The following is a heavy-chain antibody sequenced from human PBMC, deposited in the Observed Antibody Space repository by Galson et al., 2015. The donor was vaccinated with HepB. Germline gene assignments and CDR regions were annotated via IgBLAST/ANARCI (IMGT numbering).Heavy chain of an antibody. CDR3: GRERCKPGAFDI. J-gene: IGHJ3*02. D-gene: IGHD5-24*01. CDR1: GGTFSNYI. Sequence: SVKVSCTASGGTFSNYIINWVRQAPGQGLEWVGEIITICSTVTSAQKFRGSGTFTADASTSTAYKHMGILRSEDAAVFYCGRERCKPGAFDIWGQGTMVTVSS. V-gene: IGHV1-69*13. CDR2: IITICSTV.